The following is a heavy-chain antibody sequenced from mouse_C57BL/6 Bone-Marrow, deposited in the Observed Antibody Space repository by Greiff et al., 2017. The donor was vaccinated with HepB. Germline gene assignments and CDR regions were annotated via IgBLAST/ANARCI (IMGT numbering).Heavy chain of an antibody. Sequence: EVKLMESGGGLVKPGGSLKLSCAASGFTFSDYGMHWVRQAPEKGLEWVAYISSGSSTIYYADTVKGRFTISRDNAKNTLFLQMTSLRSEGTAMYYCARPMIRAWFAYWGQGTLVTVSA. J-gene: IGHJ3*01. CDR2: ISSGSSTI. V-gene: IGHV5-17*01. CDR3: ARPMIRAWFAY. CDR1: GFTFSDYG. D-gene: IGHD2-4*01.